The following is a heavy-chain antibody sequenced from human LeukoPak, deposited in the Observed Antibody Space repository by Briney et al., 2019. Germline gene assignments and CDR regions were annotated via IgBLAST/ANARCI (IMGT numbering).Heavy chain of an antibody. D-gene: IGHD1-26*01. V-gene: IGHV3-66*01. CDR2: IYNGETT. CDR1: GFPFSSYW. CDR3: AREVGTPQAFDI. J-gene: IGHJ3*02. Sequence: GGSLRLSCVASGFPFSSYWMTWVRQAPGKGLEWVSVIYNGETTVYADSVRGRFTISRDNAKNSLYLQMDSLKAEDTAIYYCAREVGTPQAFDIWGQGTMVTVSS.